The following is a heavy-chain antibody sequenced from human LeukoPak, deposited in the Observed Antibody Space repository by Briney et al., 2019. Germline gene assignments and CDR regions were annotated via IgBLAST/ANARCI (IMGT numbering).Heavy chain of an antibody. CDR1: GFTFSSYW. J-gene: IGHJ4*02. CDR2: IKQDGGEK. Sequence: GGSLRLSCAASGFTFSSYWMSWVRQAPGKGLEWVANIKQDGGEKYYVESVKGRFTISRDNVKNSLYLQMNSPRVEDTAVYYCARARGGYDLDYWGQGTLVTVSS. V-gene: IGHV3-7*01. CDR3: ARARGGYDLDY. D-gene: IGHD5-12*01.